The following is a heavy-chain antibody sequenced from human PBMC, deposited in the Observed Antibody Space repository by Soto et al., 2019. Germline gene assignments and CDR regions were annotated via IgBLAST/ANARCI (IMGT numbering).Heavy chain of an antibody. V-gene: IGHV3-23*01. CDR2: ISGSGVST. CDR3: ARRSTYYYDSSGHVDY. D-gene: IGHD3-22*01. CDR1: GFTFSSYA. J-gene: IGHJ4*02. Sequence: GVSLRLYCATAGFTFSSYAMSCVRQTKGNGLEWVAAISGSGVSTYYADSVRGRSTISRDNAKNSLYLQMNSLRDEDTAVYYCARRSTYYYDSSGHVDYWGQGTLVTVSS.